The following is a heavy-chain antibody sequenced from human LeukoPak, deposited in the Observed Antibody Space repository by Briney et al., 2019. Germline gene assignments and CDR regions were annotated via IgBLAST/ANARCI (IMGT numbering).Heavy chain of an antibody. Sequence: SGTLSLTCTVSGGSISTYYWSWIRQPPGKGLEWIGYIYYSGSTNYNPSLKSRVTISVDTSKDQFSLKLSSVTAADTAVYYCARHTFGSHFDYWGQGTLVTVSS. J-gene: IGHJ4*02. CDR1: GGSISTYY. V-gene: IGHV4-59*08. CDR2: IYYSGST. D-gene: IGHD3-16*01. CDR3: ARHTFGSHFDY.